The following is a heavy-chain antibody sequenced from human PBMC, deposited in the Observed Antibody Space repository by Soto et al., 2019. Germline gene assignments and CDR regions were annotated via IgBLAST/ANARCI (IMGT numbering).Heavy chain of an antibody. V-gene: IGHV4-34*01. J-gene: IGHJ5*02. CDR2: INHSGST. Sequence: PSETLSLTCAVYGGSFSGYYWTWIRQPPGTGLEWIGEINHSGSTNYNPSLKSRVTISVDTSKNQFSLKLTSVTAADTAIYYSATRPPRVVVAVAEFPSWGQGSLATVS. D-gene: IGHD2-21*01. CDR3: ATRPPRVVVAVAEFPS. CDR1: GGSFSGYY.